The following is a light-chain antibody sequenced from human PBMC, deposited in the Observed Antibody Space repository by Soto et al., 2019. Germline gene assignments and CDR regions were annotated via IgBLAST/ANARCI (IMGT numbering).Light chain of an antibody. CDR2: AAS. CDR3: QQSYNSPQT. Sequence: DIQMTQSPSSLSASVGDRVTITCRASQSISSYLNWYQLKPGKPPRLLIYAASSLQSGVPSRFSGSGSGTDFTLTINSLQPEDFATYSCQQSYNSPQTFGQGTKVDI. CDR1: QSISSY. V-gene: IGKV1-39*01. J-gene: IGKJ1*01.